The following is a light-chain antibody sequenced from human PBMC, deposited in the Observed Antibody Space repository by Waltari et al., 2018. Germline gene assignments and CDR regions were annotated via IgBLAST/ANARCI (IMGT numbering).Light chain of an antibody. CDR1: QSVLYSSNHKNS. CDR3: QQYDSTPQT. CDR2: WAS. J-gene: IGKJ2*01. Sequence: DIVMTQSPESLAVSLGERATINCKSSQSVLYSSNHKNSLAWYQQKPGPPPKLLIYWASTRESGVPDRFSGSGSGTDFTLTISSLQAEDVAVYYCQQYDSTPQTFGQGTKLEIK. V-gene: IGKV4-1*01.